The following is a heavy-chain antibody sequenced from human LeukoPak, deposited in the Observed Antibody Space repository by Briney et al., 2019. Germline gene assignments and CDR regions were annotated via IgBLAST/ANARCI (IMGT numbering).Heavy chain of an antibody. V-gene: IGHV3-30*04. CDR3: ARDSRPGV. CDR1: GFTFSSYA. J-gene: IGHJ4*02. CDR2: ISYDGSNK. Sequence: PGGSLRLSCAASGFTFSSYAMHWVRQAPGKGLEWVAVISYDGSNKYYADSVKGRFTISRDNSKNTLYLQMNSLRAEDTAVYYCARDSRPGVWGQGTLVTVSS.